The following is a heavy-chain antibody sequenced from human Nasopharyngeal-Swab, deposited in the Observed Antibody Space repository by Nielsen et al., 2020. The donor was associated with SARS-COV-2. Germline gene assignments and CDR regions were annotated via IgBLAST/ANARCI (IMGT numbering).Heavy chain of an antibody. V-gene: IGHV3-23*01. CDR3: AKDTYYDSSGYFLFGYAFDI. CDR2: ISGSGGST. J-gene: IGHJ3*02. D-gene: IGHD3-22*01. CDR1: GFTFSSYA. Sequence: GGSLRLSCAASGFTFSSYAMSWVRQAPGKGLEWVSAISGSGGSTYYADSVKGRFTISRDNSENTLYLQMNSLRAEDTAVYYCAKDTYYDSSGYFLFGYAFDIWGQGTMVTVSS.